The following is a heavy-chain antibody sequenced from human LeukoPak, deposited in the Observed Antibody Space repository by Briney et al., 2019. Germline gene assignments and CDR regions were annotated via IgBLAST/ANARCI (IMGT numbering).Heavy chain of an antibody. CDR2: IKEDGSEK. CDR3: VREFDC. J-gene: IGHJ4*02. Sequence: GGSLRLSCAASGFSFSRSWMSWVRQAPGKGLEWVANIKEDGSEKQYVDSVKGRFTISRDNAKNSLYLQMNSLRAEDTAVYFCVREFDCWGQGALVSVSS. V-gene: IGHV3-7*01. CDR1: GFSFSRSW.